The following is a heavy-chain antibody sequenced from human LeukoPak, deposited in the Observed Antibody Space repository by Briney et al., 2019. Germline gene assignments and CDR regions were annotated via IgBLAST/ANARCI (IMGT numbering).Heavy chain of an antibody. J-gene: IGHJ4*02. CDR2: INPNSGGT. Sequence: GASVKVSCKASGYTFSGYYMHWVRQAPGQGLEWMGWINPNSGGTNYAQKFQGRVTMTRDTSISTAYMELSRLRSDDTAVYYCARGGLRRSSITMIVVVMGYWGQGTLVTVSS. CDR1: GYTFSGYY. D-gene: IGHD3-22*01. CDR3: ARGGLRRSSITMIVVVMGY. V-gene: IGHV1-2*02.